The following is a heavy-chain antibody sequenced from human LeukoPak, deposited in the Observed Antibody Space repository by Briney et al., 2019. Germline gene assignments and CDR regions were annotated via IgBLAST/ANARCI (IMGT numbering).Heavy chain of an antibody. CDR2: IYSGGST. J-gene: IGHJ4*02. CDR3: AWGYSYGDYYFDY. D-gene: IGHD5-18*01. Sequence: GSLRLSCAASGFTVSSNYMSWVRQAPGKGLEWVSVIYSGGSTYYADSVKGRFTISRDNSKNTLYLQMNSLRAEDTAVYYCAWGYSYGDYYFDYWGQGTLVTVSS. CDR1: GFTVSSNY. V-gene: IGHV3-53*01.